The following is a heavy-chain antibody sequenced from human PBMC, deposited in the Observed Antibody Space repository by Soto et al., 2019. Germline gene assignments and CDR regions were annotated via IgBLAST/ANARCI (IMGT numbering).Heavy chain of an antibody. CDR2: ISPKSGNI. V-gene: IGHV1-18*01. D-gene: IGHD3-22*01. CDR3: VKDRDSNSWPSRDV. J-gene: IGHJ6*02. CDR1: GYTFTRNG. Sequence: ASVKVSCKTSGYTFTRNGISRVRQAPGQGLEWMGWISPKSGNIKYAQKLQGRVIMTTDTSTSTAYMELRSLRSDDTAVYYCVKDRDSNSWPSRDVWGPGTTVTVSS.